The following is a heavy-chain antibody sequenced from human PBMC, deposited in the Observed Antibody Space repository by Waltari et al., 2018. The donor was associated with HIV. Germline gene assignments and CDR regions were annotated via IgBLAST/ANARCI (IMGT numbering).Heavy chain of an antibody. CDR3: ARGFRVGCSDATCYSHY. V-gene: IGHV3-74*01. J-gene: IGHJ4*02. D-gene: IGHD2-15*01. Sequence: EVQLVESGGGLVQPGGSLRLSCAASGFTFSSYWMHWVRQAPGKGLVWVSRVKSDGSRTAYADSVKGRFTISRDNAKNTLYLHMNSLRAEDTAVYYCARGFRVGCSDATCYSHYWGQGTLVTVSS. CDR2: VKSDGSRT. CDR1: GFTFSSYW.